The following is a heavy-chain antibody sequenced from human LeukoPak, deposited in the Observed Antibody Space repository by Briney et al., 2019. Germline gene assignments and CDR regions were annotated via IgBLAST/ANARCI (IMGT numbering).Heavy chain of an antibody. V-gene: IGHV4-4*07. D-gene: IGHD6-19*01. Sequence: SETLSLTCTVPGGSIINHYWSWVRQPAGKGLEWIGRIYSSGSANYSPSLKSRVSMSIDTSNNHFSLNLTSVTAADTALYFCARDVRYASGWSTPESWGQGTLVTVSA. CDR3: ARDVRYASGWSTPES. CDR1: GGSIINHY. J-gene: IGHJ5*02. CDR2: IYSSGSA.